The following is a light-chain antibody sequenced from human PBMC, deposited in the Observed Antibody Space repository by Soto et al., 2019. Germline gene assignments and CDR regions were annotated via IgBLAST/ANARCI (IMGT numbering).Light chain of an antibody. J-gene: IGKJ2*01. CDR1: QGISSY. CDR3: QQYYSYPYT. Sequence: AIRMTQSPSSLSASTGDRVTITCRASQGISSYLAWYQQKPGKAPKLLIYAASTLQSGFPSRFSGSGSGTDFTLTISCLQSEDFAPYYCQQYYSYPYTFGQGTKLEIK. CDR2: AAS. V-gene: IGKV1-8*01.